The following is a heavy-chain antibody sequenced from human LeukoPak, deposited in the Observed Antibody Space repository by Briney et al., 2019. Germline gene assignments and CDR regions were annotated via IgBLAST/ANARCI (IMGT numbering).Heavy chain of an antibody. V-gene: IGHV4-39*01. Sequence: PSETLSLTCTVSGGSISSSSYYWGWIREPPRKGVEWIGSIYYSGDTYYNPSLKSRRVTISVDTSKNQFSLRLSSVTAADTAVYYCARHQWHYYYYMGVWGKGSTVTVSS. J-gene: IGHJ6*03. D-gene: IGHD6-19*01. CDR1: GGSISSSSYY. CDR2: IYYSGDT. CDR3: ARHQWHYYYYMGV.